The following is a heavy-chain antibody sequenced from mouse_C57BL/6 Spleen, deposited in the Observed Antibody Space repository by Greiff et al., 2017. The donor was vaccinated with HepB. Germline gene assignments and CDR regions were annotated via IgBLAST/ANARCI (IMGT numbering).Heavy chain of an antibody. Sequence: EVMLVESGGGLVKPGGSLKLSCAASGFTFSSYAMSWVRQTPEKRLEWVATISDGGSYTYYPDNVKGRFTISRDNAKNNLYLQMSHLKSEDTAMYYCARDYYYGSSYVLYAMDYWGQGTSVTVSS. D-gene: IGHD1-1*01. CDR3: ARDYYYGSSYVLYAMDY. CDR1: GFTFSSYA. J-gene: IGHJ4*01. V-gene: IGHV5-4*01. CDR2: ISDGGSYT.